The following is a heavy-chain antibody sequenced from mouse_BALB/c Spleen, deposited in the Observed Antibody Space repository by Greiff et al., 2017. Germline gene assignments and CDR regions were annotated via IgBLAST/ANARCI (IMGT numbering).Heavy chain of an antibody. CDR1: GFTFSSYG. Sequence: EVKVVESGGDLVKPGGSLKLSCAASGFTFSSYGMSWVRQTPDKRLEWVATISSGGSYTYYPDSVKGRFTISRDNAKNTLYLQMSSLKSEDTAMYYCARRLPSYAMVYWGQGTSVTVSS. V-gene: IGHV5-6*02. CDR2: ISSGGSYT. CDR3: ARRLPSYAMVY. J-gene: IGHJ4*01.